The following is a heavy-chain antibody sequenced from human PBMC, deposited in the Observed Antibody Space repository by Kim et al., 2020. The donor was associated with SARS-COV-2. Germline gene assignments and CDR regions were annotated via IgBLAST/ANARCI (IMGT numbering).Heavy chain of an antibody. V-gene: IGHV4-34*01. D-gene: IGHD3-10*01. CDR2: INHSGST. CDR1: GGSFSGYY. Sequence: SETLSLTCAVYGGSFSGYYWSWIRQPPGKGLEWIGEINHSGSTNYNPSLKSRVTISVDTSKNQFSLKLSSVTAADTAVYYCAREVYYYGSLVGYYYYGMDVWGQGTTVTVSS. CDR3: AREVYYYGSLVGYYYYGMDV. J-gene: IGHJ6*02.